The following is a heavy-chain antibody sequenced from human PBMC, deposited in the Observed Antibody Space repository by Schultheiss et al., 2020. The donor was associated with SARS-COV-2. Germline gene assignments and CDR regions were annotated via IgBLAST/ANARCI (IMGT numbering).Heavy chain of an antibody. Sequence: ASVKVSCKASGYTFTSYYMHWVRQAPGQGLEWMGWINPNSGGTNYAQKFQGRVTMTRDTSISTAYMELSRLRSDDTAVYYCARDVGDYYYGMDVWGQGTTVTVSS. CDR2: INPNSGGT. J-gene: IGHJ6*02. CDR3: ARDVGDYYYGMDV. D-gene: IGHD3-10*01. CDR1: GYTFTSYY. V-gene: IGHV1-2*02.